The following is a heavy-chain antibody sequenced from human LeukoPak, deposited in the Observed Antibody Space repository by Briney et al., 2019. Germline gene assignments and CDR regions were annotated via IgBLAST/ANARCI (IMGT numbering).Heavy chain of an antibody. V-gene: IGHV3-23*01. Sequence: GGSLRLSCAASGFTFGSYAMSWVRQAPGKGLEWVSTISGSGGSTYYADSVKGRFTISRDNSKNTLYLQMTSLRGEDTGVYYCAKDPVLLRRMYVWGKGTTVTVSS. CDR2: ISGSGGST. CDR3: AKDPVLLRRMYV. J-gene: IGHJ6*04. D-gene: IGHD2-15*01. CDR1: GFTFGSYA.